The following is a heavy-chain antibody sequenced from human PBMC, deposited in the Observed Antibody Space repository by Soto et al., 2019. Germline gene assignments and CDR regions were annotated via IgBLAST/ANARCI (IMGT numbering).Heavy chain of an antibody. CDR2: INHSGST. D-gene: IGHD6-6*01. J-gene: IGHJ6*02. CDR3: ARAFYSSSSGDDYYYYGMDV. Sequence: AXATLSLTFAVYGGSFSGYYWSWIRQPPGKGLEWIGEINHSGSTNYNPSLRSRVTISVDTSKNQFSLKLSSVTAADTAVYYCARAFYSSSSGDDYYYYGMDVWGQGTTVTVSS. CDR1: GGSFSGYY. V-gene: IGHV4-34*01.